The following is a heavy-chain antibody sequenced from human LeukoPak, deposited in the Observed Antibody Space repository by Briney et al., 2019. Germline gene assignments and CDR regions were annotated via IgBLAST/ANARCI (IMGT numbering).Heavy chain of an antibody. D-gene: IGHD1-26*01. CDR2: ISYSGST. Sequence: SETPSLTCTVSGGPISSYYWSWIRQPPGEGLEWIGYISYSGSTNYNPSLKSRVSISVDTSKNQFSLKLSSVTAADTAVYYCARDPGGWPYYFDYWGQGTLVTVSS. CDR3: ARDPGGWPYYFDY. J-gene: IGHJ4*02. V-gene: IGHV4-59*01. CDR1: GGPISSYY.